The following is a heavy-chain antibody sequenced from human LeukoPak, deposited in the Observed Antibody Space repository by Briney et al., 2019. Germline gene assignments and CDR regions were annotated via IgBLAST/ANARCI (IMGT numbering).Heavy chain of an antibody. CDR1: GFTFSSYA. CDR3: ARDIADSSGWNFDY. V-gene: IGHV3-30-3*01. Sequence: GGSLRLSCAASGFTFSSYAMHWVRQAPGKGLEWVAVISYDGSNKYYADSVKGRFTISRDNSKNALYLQMNSLRAEDTAVYYCARDIADSSGWNFDYWGQGTLVTVSS. J-gene: IGHJ4*02. D-gene: IGHD6-19*01. CDR2: ISYDGSNK.